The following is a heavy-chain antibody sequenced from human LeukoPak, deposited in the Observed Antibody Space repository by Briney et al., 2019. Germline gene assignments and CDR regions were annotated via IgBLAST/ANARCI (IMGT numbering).Heavy chain of an antibody. CDR2: INRSGSA. V-gene: IGHV4-34*01. Sequence: SETLSLTCAVYGGSFSGYYWSWIRQPPGKGLEWIGEINRSGSANYNPSLKSRVTISVDTSKNQFSLKLSSVTAADTAVYYCARVRGAVDPNGDRYFQHWGQGTLVTVSS. CDR1: GGSFSGYY. CDR3: ARVRGAVDPNGDRYFQH. D-gene: IGHD6-19*01. J-gene: IGHJ1*01.